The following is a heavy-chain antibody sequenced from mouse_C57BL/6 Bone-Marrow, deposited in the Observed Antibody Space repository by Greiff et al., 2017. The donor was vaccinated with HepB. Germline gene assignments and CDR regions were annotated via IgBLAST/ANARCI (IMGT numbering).Heavy chain of an antibody. D-gene: IGHD2-12*01. CDR1: GFSLTSYG. J-gene: IGHJ1*03. CDR3: AKNRYDGYFDV. Sequence: VKVVESGPGLVQPSQSLSITCTVSGFSLTSYGVHWVRQSPGKGLEWLGVIWRGGSTDYNAAFMSRLSITKDNSKSQVFFKMNSLQADDTAIYYCAKNRYDGYFDVWGTGTTVTVSS. V-gene: IGHV2-5*01. CDR2: IWRGGST.